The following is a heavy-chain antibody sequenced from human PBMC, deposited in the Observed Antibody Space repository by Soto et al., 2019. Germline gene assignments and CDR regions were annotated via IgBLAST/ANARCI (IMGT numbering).Heavy chain of an antibody. J-gene: IGHJ4*02. D-gene: IGHD6-6*01. Sequence: NPSETLSLTCTVSGGSISSYYWSWIRQPPGKGLEWIGYIYYSGSTNYNPSLKSRVTISVDTSKNQFSLKLSSVTAADTAVYYCARHSLYSSSYDYWGQGTLVTVSS. V-gene: IGHV4-59*08. CDR1: GGSISSYY. CDR2: IYYSGST. CDR3: ARHSLYSSSYDY.